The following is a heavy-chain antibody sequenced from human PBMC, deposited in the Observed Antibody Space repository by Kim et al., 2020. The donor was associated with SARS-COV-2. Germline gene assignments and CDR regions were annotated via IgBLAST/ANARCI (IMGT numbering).Heavy chain of an antibody. D-gene: IGHD2-2*01. Sequence: GGSLRLSCAASGFSFSSYDMNWVRQAPGKGLEWVSSISSSNSHIYYADSVKGRFTVSRDNAKNSLCLQMNSLRAEDTAVYYCARDSPSASYYGMDVWGQGTTVTVSS. V-gene: IGHV3-21*01. CDR1: GFSFSSYD. J-gene: IGHJ6*02. CDR2: ISSSNSHI. CDR3: ARDSPSASYYGMDV.